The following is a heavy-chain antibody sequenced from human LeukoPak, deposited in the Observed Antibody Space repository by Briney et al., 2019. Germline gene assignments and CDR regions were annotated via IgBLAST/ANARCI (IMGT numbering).Heavy chain of an antibody. CDR3: AXGGXRDI. CDR2: IYYSXXX. CDR1: GGSLSSSSYY. V-gene: IGHV4-39*07. D-gene: IGHD5-12*01. Sequence: SETMSLTCTVSGGSLSSSSYYWGWIRQPPGKGLEWIGSIYYSXXXXYNPSLKSRVTISVDTSKNQFSLKLSSVTAADTAVYYCAXGGXRDIWGQGTMVTVSS. J-gene: IGHJ3*02.